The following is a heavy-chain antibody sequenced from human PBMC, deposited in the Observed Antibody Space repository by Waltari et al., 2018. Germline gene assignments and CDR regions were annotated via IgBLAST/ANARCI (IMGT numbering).Heavy chain of an antibody. D-gene: IGHD3-22*01. Sequence: EVQLVESGGGLVQPGRSLRLSCTASGFTFGDYAMSWFRQAPGKGLEWVGFIRSKAYGGTTEYAASVKGRFTISRDDSKSIAYLQMNSLKTEDTAVYYCTRDSAPHYYDSSGYYFNWFDTWGQGTLVTVSS. CDR2: IRSKAYGGTT. CDR1: GFTFGDYA. CDR3: TRDSAPHYYDSSGYYFNWFDT. J-gene: IGHJ5*02. V-gene: IGHV3-49*03.